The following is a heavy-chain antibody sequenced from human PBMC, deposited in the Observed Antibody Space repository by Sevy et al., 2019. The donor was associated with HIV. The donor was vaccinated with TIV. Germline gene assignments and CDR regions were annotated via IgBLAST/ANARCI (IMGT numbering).Heavy chain of an antibody. J-gene: IGHJ3*02. D-gene: IGHD2-15*01. Sequence: GESLKISCTASGFTFTDYVMNWVRQAPGRGLEWVSSIGGSGGSTHYADSVKGRFTISRDNAKNSLYLQMNSLRAEDTAVYYCARVGIVVGGAFDIWGQGTMVTVSS. CDR1: GFTFTDYV. CDR2: IGGSGGST. V-gene: IGHV3-23*01. CDR3: ARVGIVVGGAFDI.